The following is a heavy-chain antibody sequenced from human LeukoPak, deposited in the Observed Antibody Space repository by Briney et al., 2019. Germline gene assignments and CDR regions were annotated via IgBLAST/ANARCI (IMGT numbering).Heavy chain of an antibody. CDR3: ARERYYYDSSGYFPPYWYFDL. Sequence: GGSLRLSCAASGFTLSSSGMHWVRQAPGKGLEWVAFIRYDGSNTYYADSVKGRFTISRDNSKNTLYLQMNSLRAEDTAVYYCARERYYYDSSGYFPPYWYFDLWGRGTLVTVSS. D-gene: IGHD3-22*01. CDR1: GFTLSSSG. V-gene: IGHV3-30*02. J-gene: IGHJ2*01. CDR2: IRYDGSNT.